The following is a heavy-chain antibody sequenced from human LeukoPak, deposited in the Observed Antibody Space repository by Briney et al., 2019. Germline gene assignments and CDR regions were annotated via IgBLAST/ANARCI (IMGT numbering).Heavy chain of an antibody. Sequence: SVKVSCKASGGTFSSYAISWVRQAPGQGLEWMGGIIPIFGTANYAQKFQGRVTITADESTSTAYMVLSSLRSEDTAVYYCARGYCSSTSCYSSYFDYWGQGTLVTVSS. CDR1: GGTFSSYA. V-gene: IGHV1-69*01. CDR2: IIPIFGTA. J-gene: IGHJ4*02. D-gene: IGHD2-2*01. CDR3: ARGYCSSTSCYSSYFDY.